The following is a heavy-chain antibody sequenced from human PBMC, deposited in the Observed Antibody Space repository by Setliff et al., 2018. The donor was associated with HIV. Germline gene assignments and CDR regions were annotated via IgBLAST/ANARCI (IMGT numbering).Heavy chain of an antibody. Sequence: PSETLSLTCTVSGGSISSYYWSWIRQPPGKGLEWIGNIYDSESTYSNPSLKSRVTIPVHRSKNQFSLKLSSVTAADTAVYYCARSILVPAAMDYYYYGMDVWGQGTTVTVSS. D-gene: IGHD2-2*01. CDR2: IYDSEST. J-gene: IGHJ6*02. CDR1: GGSISSYY. CDR3: ARSILVPAAMDYYYYGMDV. V-gene: IGHV4-30-4*08.